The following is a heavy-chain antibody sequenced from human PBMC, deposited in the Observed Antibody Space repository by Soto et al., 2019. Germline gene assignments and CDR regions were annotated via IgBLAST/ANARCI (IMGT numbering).Heavy chain of an antibody. CDR3: ARDWDRGGGSYLWKFDL. Sequence: QEQLVESGGGVVQPGRSLRLSCAASGFALTPYAMHWVRQAPGKGLAWVAIISYDGSYRSYGDSVKGRFTISRDNSENPLYLQMDGLRAEDTAVYYCARDWDRGGGSYLWKFDLWGRGTMVTVSS. CDR1: GFALTPYA. J-gene: IGHJ2*01. V-gene: IGHV3-30-3*01. CDR2: ISYDGSYR. D-gene: IGHD1-26*01.